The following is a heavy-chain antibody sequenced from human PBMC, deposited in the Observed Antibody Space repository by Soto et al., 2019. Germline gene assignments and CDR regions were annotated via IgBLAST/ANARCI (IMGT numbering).Heavy chain of an antibody. CDR1: GFTFSSYA. CDR3: ARDYLSPGLGAHGY. D-gene: IGHD1-26*01. V-gene: IGHV3-33*08. CDR2: IWYDGSNK. J-gene: IGHJ4*02. Sequence: PGGSLRLSCAASGFTFSSYAMTWVRQAPGKGLEWVSVIWYDGSNKYYADSVKGRFTISRDISKNTLYLQMNSLRAEDTAVYYCARDYLSPGLGAHGYWGQGTLVTVSS.